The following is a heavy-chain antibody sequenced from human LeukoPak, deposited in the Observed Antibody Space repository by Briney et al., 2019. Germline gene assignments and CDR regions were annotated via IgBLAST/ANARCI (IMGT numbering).Heavy chain of an antibody. CDR1: GFTFNTYG. Sequence: GGSLRLSCVASGFTFNTYGMNWVRLVPGKGLEWVAVIWYDGSNKHYADSVRGRFTISRDNSKNTLYLQVNSLRVEDTAVYYCARVACTGNSCRPYHYYGMDVWGQGTSVTVSS. D-gene: IGHD2-15*01. CDR3: ARVACTGNSCRPYHYYGMDV. J-gene: IGHJ6*02. CDR2: IWYDGSNK. V-gene: IGHV3-33*01.